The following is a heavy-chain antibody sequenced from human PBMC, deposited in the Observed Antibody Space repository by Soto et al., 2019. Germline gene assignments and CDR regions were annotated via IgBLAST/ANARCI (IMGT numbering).Heavy chain of an antibody. CDR3: AKYECQLSNFYCMEV. V-gene: IGHV3-33*06. Sequence: TGGSLRLSCAASAFTFTAYCMHWVRQAPCKGLEWVAVIWYDGTNTYYADSAKGRFTISRDNSRHTLYLQMNNLRAEDTDVYYCAKYECQLSNFYCMEVFGQRSTVAVCS. D-gene: IGHD2-2*01. CDR1: AFTFTAYC. J-gene: IGHJ6*02. CDR2: IWYDGTNT.